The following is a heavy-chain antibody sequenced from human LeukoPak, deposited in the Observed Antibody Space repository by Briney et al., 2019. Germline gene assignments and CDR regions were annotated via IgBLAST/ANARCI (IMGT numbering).Heavy chain of an antibody. CDR1: GFTVSSNY. Sequence: PGGSLRLSCAASGFTVSSNYMSSVRQAPGKGLEWVSVIYSGGSTYYADSVKGRFTISRDNSKNTLYLQMNSLRAEDTAVYYCARDPGATPYDYWGQGTLVTVSS. CDR3: ARDPGATPYDY. D-gene: IGHD5-12*01. V-gene: IGHV3-53*01. J-gene: IGHJ4*02. CDR2: IYSGGST.